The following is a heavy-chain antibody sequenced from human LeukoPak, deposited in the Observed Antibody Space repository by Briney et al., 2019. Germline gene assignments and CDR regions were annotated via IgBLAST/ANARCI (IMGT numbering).Heavy chain of an antibody. CDR2: ITGSGAST. D-gene: IGHD3-9*01. CDR3: ARPHYDILTGYMYYFDY. CDR1: GLTFSSYA. J-gene: IGHJ4*02. Sequence: GGSLRLSCAASGLTFSSYAMTWVRQAPGKGLEWVSHITGSGASTYYADSVKGRFTISRDNSNNSLYLQMNSLRADDTAVYYCARPHYDILTGYMYYFDYWGQGTLVTVSS. V-gene: IGHV3-23*01.